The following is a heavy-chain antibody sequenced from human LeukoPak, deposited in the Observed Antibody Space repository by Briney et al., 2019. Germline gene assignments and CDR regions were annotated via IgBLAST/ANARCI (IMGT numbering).Heavy chain of an antibody. J-gene: IGHJ2*01. CDR1: GASISSGDHY. D-gene: IGHD5-18*01. Sequence: ASQTLSLTCTVSGASISSGDHYWSWIRQPPGKGLEWIGYIYYSGSTYYNPSLKRRGTISVYTSRNQFSLKLSSVTAADTALYYCAREVDSYGYPWYFDLWGRGTLVTVSS. CDR3: AREVDSYGYPWYFDL. V-gene: IGHV4-30-4*08. CDR2: IYYSGST.